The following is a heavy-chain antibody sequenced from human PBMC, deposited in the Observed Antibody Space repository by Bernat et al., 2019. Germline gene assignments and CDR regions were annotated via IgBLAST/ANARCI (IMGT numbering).Heavy chain of an antibody. D-gene: IGHD2-15*01. J-gene: IGHJ3*02. CDR1: GGTFSSYA. V-gene: IGHV1-69*06. Sequence: QVQLVQSGAEVKKPGSSVKVSCKASGGTFSSYAISWVRQAPGQGLEWMGGIIPIFGTANYAQKFQGRVTITADKSTSTAYMELSSLRSEDTAVYYCLANIVVVVAATPDAFEIWGQGTMVTVSS. CDR3: LANIVVVVAATPDAFEI. CDR2: IIPIFGTA.